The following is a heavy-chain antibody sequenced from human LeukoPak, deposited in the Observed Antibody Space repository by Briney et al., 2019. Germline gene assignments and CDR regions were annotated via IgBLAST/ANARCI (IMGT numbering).Heavy chain of an antibody. J-gene: IGHJ4*02. CDR2: ISSSGSTI. Sequence: GGSLRLSCAASGFTFSDYYMSWIRQAPGKGLEWVSYISSSGSTIYYADSVKGRFTISRDNSKNTLYLQMNSLRAEDTAVYYCAKDQKEQLVFSWSDYWGQGTLVTVSS. CDR1: GFTFSDYY. V-gene: IGHV3-11*01. CDR3: AKDQKEQLVFSWSDY. D-gene: IGHD6-13*01.